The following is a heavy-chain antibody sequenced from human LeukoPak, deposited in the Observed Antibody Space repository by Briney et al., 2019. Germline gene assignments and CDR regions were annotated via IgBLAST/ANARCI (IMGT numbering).Heavy chain of an antibody. CDR3: ARLNENGGG. V-gene: IGHV3-74*01. Sequence: PGGSLRLSCAASGFTFSTYWMHWVRQAPGKGLVWVSRINPDGSTTNYADSVKGRFTISRDNAKNTLYLQMNSLRAEGTAVYYCARLNENGGGWGQGTLVTVSS. J-gene: IGHJ4*02. CDR1: GFTFSTYW. CDR2: INPDGSTT. D-gene: IGHD3-16*01.